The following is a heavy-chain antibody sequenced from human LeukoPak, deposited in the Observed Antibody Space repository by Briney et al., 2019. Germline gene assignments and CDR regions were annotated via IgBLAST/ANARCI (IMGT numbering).Heavy chain of an antibody. Sequence: SETLSLTCAVYGGSFSGYYWSWIRQPPGKGLEWIGEINHSGSTSYNPSLKSRVTISVDTSKNQFSLKLSSVTAADTAVYYCARGLLAGEYWGQGTLVTVSS. D-gene: IGHD3-16*01. CDR3: ARGLLAGEY. J-gene: IGHJ4*02. CDR2: INHSGST. CDR1: GGSFSGYY. V-gene: IGHV4-34*01.